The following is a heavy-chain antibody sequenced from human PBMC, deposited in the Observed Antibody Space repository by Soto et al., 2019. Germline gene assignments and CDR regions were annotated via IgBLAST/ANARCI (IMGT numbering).Heavy chain of an antibody. CDR2: IDPSDSYT. J-gene: IGHJ6*02. V-gene: IGHV5-10-1*01. Sequence: LGESLKISCKGSGYSFTSGGISWVRQMPGKGLEWMGRIDPSDSYTNYSPSFQGHVTISADKSISTAYLQWSSLKASDTAMYYCARHLTIYYYYGMDVWGQGTTVTVSS. D-gene: IGHD2-2*01. CDR1: GYSFTSGG. CDR3: ARHLTIYYYYGMDV.